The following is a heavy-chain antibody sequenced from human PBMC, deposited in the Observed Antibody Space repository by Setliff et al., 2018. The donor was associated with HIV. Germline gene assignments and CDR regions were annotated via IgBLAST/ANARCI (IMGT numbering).Heavy chain of an antibody. D-gene: IGHD2-8*01. CDR3: ARPTTGLGGGAAFDI. J-gene: IGHJ3*02. CDR2: ILYGGTT. Sequence: PSDTLSLTCAVSGGSVDSRDYYWGWIRQPPGKGLEWIGNILYGGTTYYTPSPKSRVSISVDTSRNQFSLRLNSVTAADTAVYYCARPTTGLGGGAAFDIWGQGTMVTVSS. CDR1: GGSVDSRDYY. V-gene: IGHV4-39*01.